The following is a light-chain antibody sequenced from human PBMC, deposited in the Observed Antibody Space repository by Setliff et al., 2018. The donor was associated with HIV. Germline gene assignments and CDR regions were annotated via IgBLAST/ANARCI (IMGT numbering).Light chain of an antibody. J-gene: IGLJ2*01. Sequence: QSALTQPPSVSGAPGQRVTISCTGSSSNIGAGFVVHWYQQFPGTAPKLLLYSFSNRPSGVPDRFSGSKSGNTASLTISGLQAEDEADYHCSSYTTSSTPHVVFGGGTQLTVL. CDR1: SSNIGAGFV. CDR3: SSYTTSSTPHVV. V-gene: IGLV1-40*01. CDR2: SFS.